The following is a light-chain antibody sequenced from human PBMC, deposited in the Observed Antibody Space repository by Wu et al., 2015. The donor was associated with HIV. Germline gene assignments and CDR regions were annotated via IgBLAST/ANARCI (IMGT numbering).Light chain of an antibody. CDR1: QGVSSN. J-gene: IGKJ2*01. Sequence: EIVMTQSPATLSVSPGERATLSCRASQGVSSNLAWYQQKPGQAPRLLMYGASTRATGIPARFSGSGSGTEFTLTISSMQSEDFAVYYCRQYNNWPYTFGQGTKLEIK. CDR2: GAS. V-gene: IGKV3-15*01. CDR3: RQYNNWPYT.